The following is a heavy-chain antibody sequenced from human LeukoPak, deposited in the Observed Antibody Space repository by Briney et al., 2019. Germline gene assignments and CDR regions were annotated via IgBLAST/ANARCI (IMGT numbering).Heavy chain of an antibody. Sequence: PGGSLRLSCAASGFTFSSYGMHWVRQAPGKGLEWVAVISYDGSNKYYADSVKGRFTISRDNSKNTLYLQMNNLRAEDTAVYYCAKRFGESPAGGFDIWGQGTMVTVSS. D-gene: IGHD3-10*01. V-gene: IGHV3-30*18. CDR1: GFTFSSYG. CDR2: ISYDGSNK. J-gene: IGHJ3*02. CDR3: AKRFGESPAGGFDI.